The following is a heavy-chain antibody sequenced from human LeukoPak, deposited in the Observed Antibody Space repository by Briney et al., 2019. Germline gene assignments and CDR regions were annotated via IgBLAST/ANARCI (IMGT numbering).Heavy chain of an antibody. J-gene: IGHJ4*02. CDR2: INPNSGGT. CDR3: ARGTRDYFDY. Sequence: ASVRVSFKASGYTFTGYYIHCVRQAPGQGLEWMGWINPNSGGTNYAQKFQGRVTMTRDTSISTAYMELGRLTSDDTAVYYCARGTRDYFDYWGQGTLVTVSS. V-gene: IGHV1-2*02. CDR1: GYTFTGYY.